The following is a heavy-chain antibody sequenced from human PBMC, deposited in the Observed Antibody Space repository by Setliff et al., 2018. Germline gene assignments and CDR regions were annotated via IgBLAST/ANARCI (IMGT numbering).Heavy chain of an antibody. CDR3: TRHEDRNKCTSSSCYRKNDAFDV. Sequence: GESLKISCKGSGYSFTSYWIGWVRQMPGKGLEWMGLIYPGDSDTRYSPSFQGQVTISADKSINTAYLQWSSLKASDTAIYYCTRHEDRNKCTSSSCYRKNDAFDVWGQGAMVTVSS. CDR2: IYPGDSDT. V-gene: IGHV5-51*01. CDR1: GYSFTSYW. D-gene: IGHD2-2*01. J-gene: IGHJ3*01.